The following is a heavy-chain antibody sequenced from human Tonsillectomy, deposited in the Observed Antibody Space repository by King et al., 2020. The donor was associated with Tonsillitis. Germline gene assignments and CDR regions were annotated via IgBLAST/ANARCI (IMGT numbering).Heavy chain of an antibody. CDR1: GYTFTSYG. Sequence: VQLVQSGAEVKKPGASVKVSCTASGYTFTSYGITWVRQAPGQGLDWMGWISAYNGDTNYAQNLQGRVTMTTDTSTSTAYMELRSLRSDDTAVYYCARDRYRVFDYYGSGTTADYWAREPWSPSPQ. CDR3: ARDRYRVFDYYGSGTTADY. CDR2: ISAYNGDT. V-gene: IGHV1-18*01. D-gene: IGHD3-10*01. J-gene: IGHJ4*02.